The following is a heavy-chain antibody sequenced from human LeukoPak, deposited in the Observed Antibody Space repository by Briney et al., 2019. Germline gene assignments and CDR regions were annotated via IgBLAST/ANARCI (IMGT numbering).Heavy chain of an antibody. J-gene: IGHJ4*02. D-gene: IGHD2-2*01. V-gene: IGHV3-30*04. CDR2: ISFDGTYK. Sequence: GGSLRLSCAASGFTFSSYAMHWVRQAPGKGLEWVALISFDGTYKYYTDSLKGRFTISRDNSKNTVYLQMNSLRTDDTAIYYCAREAGGIGTSCYEYWGQGTLVTVSS. CDR1: GFTFSSYA. CDR3: AREAGGIGTSCYEY.